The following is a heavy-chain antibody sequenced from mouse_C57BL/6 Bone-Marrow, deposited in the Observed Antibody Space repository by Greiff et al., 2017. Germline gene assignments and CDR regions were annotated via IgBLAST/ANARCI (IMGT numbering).Heavy chain of an antibody. J-gene: IGHJ3*01. V-gene: IGHV5-12*01. CDR3: ARHNSSGWTWFAY. CDR2: ISNGGGST. D-gene: IGHD3-2*02. Sequence: EVKVVESGGGLVQPGGSLKLSCAASGFTFSDYYMYWVRQTPEKRLEWVAYISNGGGSTYYPDTVKGRFTISRDNAKNTLYLQMSRLKSEDTAMYYCARHNSSGWTWFAYWGQGTLVTVSA. CDR1: GFTFSDYY.